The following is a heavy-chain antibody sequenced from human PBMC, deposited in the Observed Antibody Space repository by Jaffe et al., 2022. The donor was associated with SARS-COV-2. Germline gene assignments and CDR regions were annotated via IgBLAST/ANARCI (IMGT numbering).Heavy chain of an antibody. D-gene: IGHD3-3*01. Sequence: EVQLLESGGGLVQPGGSLRLSCAASGFTFSSYAMSWVRQAPGKGLEWVSAISGSGGSTYYADSVKGRFTISRDNSKNTLYLQMNSLRAEDTAVYYCAKDLTIFGVVITEWGLRVSNFDYWGQGTLVTVSS. CDR1: GFTFSSYA. J-gene: IGHJ4*02. CDR2: ISGSGGST. V-gene: IGHV3-23*01. CDR3: AKDLTIFGVVITEWGLRVSNFDY.